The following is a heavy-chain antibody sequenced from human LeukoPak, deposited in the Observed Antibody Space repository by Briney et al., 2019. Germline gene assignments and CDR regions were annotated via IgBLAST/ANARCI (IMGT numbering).Heavy chain of an antibody. CDR2: IWYDGSNK. J-gene: IGHJ5*02. Sequence: GGSLRLSCAASGFTFSSYGMHWVRQAPGKGLEWGAVIWYDGSNKYYADSVKGRFTISRDNSKNTLYLQMNSLRAEDTAVYYCARGGVVGATLGWFDPWGQGTLVTVSS. CDR3: ARGGVVGATLGWFDP. D-gene: IGHD1-26*01. V-gene: IGHV3-33*01. CDR1: GFTFSSYG.